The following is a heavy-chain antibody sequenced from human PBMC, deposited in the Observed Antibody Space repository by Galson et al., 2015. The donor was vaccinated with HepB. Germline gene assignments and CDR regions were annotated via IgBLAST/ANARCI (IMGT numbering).Heavy chain of an antibody. D-gene: IGHD2-15*01. Sequence: SLRLSCAVSGFTFSGYTMHWVRQAPGQGLEWVAVILYNGNDEKYADSVRGRFTISRDNSGNTLYLQMNSLKAEDSALYYCARAREGYCDATSCRYFDYWGQGTLVTVSS. CDR1: GFTFSGYT. J-gene: IGHJ4*02. CDR3: ARAREGYCDATSCRYFDY. V-gene: IGHV3-30-3*01. CDR2: ILYNGNDE.